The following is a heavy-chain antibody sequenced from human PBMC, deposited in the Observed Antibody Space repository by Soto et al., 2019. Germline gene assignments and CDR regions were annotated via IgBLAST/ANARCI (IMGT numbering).Heavy chain of an antibody. CDR3: VRGGGGYDFWSGYPHYGMDV. J-gene: IGHJ6*02. CDR1: GFTFSSYA. CDR2: ISSNGGST. Sequence: GGSLRLSCSASGFTFSSYAMHWVRQAPGKGLEYVSAISSNGGSTYYADSVKGRFTISRDNSKNTLYLQMSSLRAEDTAVYYCVRGGGGYDFWSGYPHYGMDVWGQGTTVTVSS. V-gene: IGHV3-64D*08. D-gene: IGHD3-3*01.